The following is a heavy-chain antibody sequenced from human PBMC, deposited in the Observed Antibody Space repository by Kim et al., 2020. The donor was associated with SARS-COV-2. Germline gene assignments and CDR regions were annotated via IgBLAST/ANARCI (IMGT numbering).Heavy chain of an antibody. Sequence: ASVKVSCKASGYTFTGYYMHWVRQAPGQGLEWMGRINPNSGGTNYAQKFQGRVTMTRDTSISTAYMELSRLRSDDTVVYYCARGERVLRYFDAPGAYWGQGTLVTVSS. J-gene: IGHJ4*02. D-gene: IGHD3-9*01. V-gene: IGHV1-2*05. CDR3: ARGERVLRYFDAPGAY. CDR2: INPNSGGT. CDR1: GYTFTGYY.